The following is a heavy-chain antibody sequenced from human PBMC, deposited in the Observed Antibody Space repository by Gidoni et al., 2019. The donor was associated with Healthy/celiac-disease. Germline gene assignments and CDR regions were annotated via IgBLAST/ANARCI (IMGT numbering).Heavy chain of an antibody. J-gene: IGHJ3*02. Sequence: EVQLVESGGGLVQPGRSLRLSCAASGFTFVDSAMYWVRQAPGKGLEWVSGISWNSGSIGYADSVKGRFTISRDNAKNSLYLQMNSLRAEDTALYYCAKDYYYYGSGSYFDAFDIWGQGTMVTVSS. D-gene: IGHD3-10*01. CDR3: AKDYYYYGSGSYFDAFDI. CDR2: ISWNSGSI. V-gene: IGHV3-9*01. CDR1: GFTFVDSA.